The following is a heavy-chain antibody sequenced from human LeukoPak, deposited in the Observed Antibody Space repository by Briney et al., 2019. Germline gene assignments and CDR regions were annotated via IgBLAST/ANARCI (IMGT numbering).Heavy chain of an antibody. V-gene: IGHV3-15*05. CDR1: GLTFANAR. CDR3: STDRD. D-gene: IGHD5-24*01. Sequence: GGSLRLSCAASGLTFANARMNLVRQAPGKGLEWVGRIKGKPDGGTADYAASVMARFIISRDDSKNTVYLQMNSLREEDSGLYFCSTDRDWGQGTLVAVSS. CDR2: IKGKPDGGTA. J-gene: IGHJ4*02.